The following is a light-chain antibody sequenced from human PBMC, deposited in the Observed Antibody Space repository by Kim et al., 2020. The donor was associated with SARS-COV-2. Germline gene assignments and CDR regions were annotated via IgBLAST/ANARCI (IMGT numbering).Light chain of an antibody. CDR1: SSDVGGYNY. V-gene: IGLV2-14*03. Sequence: SITLSCTGTSSDVGGYNYLSWYQQHPGKAPKLMIYDVSNRPSGVSNRFSGSKSGNTASLTISGLQAEDEADYYWSSYTSSSTPYVFGTGTKVTVL. CDR2: DVS. J-gene: IGLJ1*01. CDR3: SSYTSSSTPYV.